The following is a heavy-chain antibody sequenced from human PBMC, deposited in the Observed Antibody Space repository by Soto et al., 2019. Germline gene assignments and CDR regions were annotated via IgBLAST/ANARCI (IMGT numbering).Heavy chain of an antibody. V-gene: IGHV4-59*01. CDR1: GGSISSYY. J-gene: IGHJ4*02. D-gene: IGHD3-3*01. CDR2: IYYSGST. Sequence: SATVSRTCTVPGGSISSYYWSLIRQPPGKGLEWTGYIYYSGSTNYTPSLKSRVTISVDTSKNQFSLKLSSVTGADTAVYYCARALPPYYDLWSGYDFYFDYWGQGTVVTVSS. CDR3: ARALPPYYDLWSGYDFYFDY.